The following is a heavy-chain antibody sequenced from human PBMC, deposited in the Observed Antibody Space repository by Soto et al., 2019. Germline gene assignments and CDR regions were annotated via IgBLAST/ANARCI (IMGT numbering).Heavy chain of an antibody. Sequence: GGSLRLSCAASGFTFSSYAMHWVRQAPGKGLEWVAVISYDGSNKYYADSVKGRFTISRDNSKNTLYLQMNSLRAEDTAVYYCARDRLGTTVTTYYYYGMDVWGQGTTVTVSS. CDR2: ISYDGSNK. D-gene: IGHD4-17*01. CDR3: ARDRLGTTVTTYYYYGMDV. CDR1: GFTFSSYA. J-gene: IGHJ6*02. V-gene: IGHV3-30-3*01.